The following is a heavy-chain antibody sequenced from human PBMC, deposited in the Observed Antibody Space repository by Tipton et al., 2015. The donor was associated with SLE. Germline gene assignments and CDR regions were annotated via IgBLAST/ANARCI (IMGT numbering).Heavy chain of an antibody. D-gene: IGHD1/OR15-1a*01. V-gene: IGHV3-23*01. Sequence: LRLSCATSGFTFSSYALSWVRRAPGKGLERVSAISGGGGSTYYADFVKGRFSISIDKSKKTLFLQMNSLRVDDTATYYCAKFEKTTDFYLDSWGQGTLVSVSS. CDR2: ISGGGGST. CDR1: GFTFSSYA. CDR3: AKFEKTTDFYLDS. J-gene: IGHJ4*02.